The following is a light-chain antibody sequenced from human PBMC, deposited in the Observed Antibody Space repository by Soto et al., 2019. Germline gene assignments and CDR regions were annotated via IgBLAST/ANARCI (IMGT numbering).Light chain of an antibody. V-gene: IGLV2-14*03. CDR2: DVA. Sequence: SVLTQPASVSDSPGQSITISCTGTRSDVGGSNFVSWYQQHPGKPPKLIIYDVANRPSGVSNRFSGSKSGSTASLIISRLQTEDEAHYYCVSYTSSTTYVFGTGTKVTVL. CDR3: VSYTSSTTYV. J-gene: IGLJ1*01. CDR1: RSDVGGSNF.